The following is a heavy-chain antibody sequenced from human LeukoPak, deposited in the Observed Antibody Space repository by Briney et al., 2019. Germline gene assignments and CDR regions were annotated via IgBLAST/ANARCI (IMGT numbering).Heavy chain of an antibody. CDR3: AKARDGYNYPYYYGMDV. CDR1: GIIFSSYA. D-gene: IGHD5-24*01. V-gene: IGHV3-23*01. Sequence: TGGSLRLSCAASGIIFSSYAMSWVRQAPGKGLEWVSTISGSGGRTYYADSVKGRFTISRDNSKNTLYLQMNSLRAEDTAVYYCAKARDGYNYPYYYGMDVWGQGTTVTVSS. J-gene: IGHJ6*02. CDR2: ISGSGGRT.